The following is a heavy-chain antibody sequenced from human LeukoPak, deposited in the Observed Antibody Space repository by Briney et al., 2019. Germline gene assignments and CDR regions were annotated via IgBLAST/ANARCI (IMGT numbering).Heavy chain of an antibody. CDR3: ARGGLQPPSR. Sequence: SETLSLTCTVSGGSISSYYWSWLRQPPGKGLEWIGYIYYSGSTNYNPSLKSRVTISVDTSKNQFSLKLSSVTAADTAVYYCARGGLQPPSRWGQGTLVTVSS. D-gene: IGHD5-24*01. V-gene: IGHV4-59*01. J-gene: IGHJ4*02. CDR2: IYYSGST. CDR1: GGSISSYY.